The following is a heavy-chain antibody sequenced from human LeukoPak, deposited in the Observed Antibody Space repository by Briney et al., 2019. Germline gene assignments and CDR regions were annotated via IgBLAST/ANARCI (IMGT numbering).Heavy chain of an antibody. CDR1: GGTFISYA. CDR2: INPNSGGT. D-gene: IGHD3-22*01. V-gene: IGHV1-2*02. Sequence: ASEKVSCKASGGTFISYAISWVRQAPGQGLEWMGWINPNSGGTNYAQKFQGRVTMTRDTSISTAYMELSRLRSDDTAVYYCARGGSSGYLRRQYYFDYWGQGTLVTVSS. CDR3: ARGGSSGYLRRQYYFDY. J-gene: IGHJ4*02.